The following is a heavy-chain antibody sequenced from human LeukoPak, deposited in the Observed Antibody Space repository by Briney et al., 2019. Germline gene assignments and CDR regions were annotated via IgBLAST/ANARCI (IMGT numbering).Heavy chain of an antibody. D-gene: IGHD3-22*01. CDR1: GGSISSSSYY. Sequence: SETLSLTCTVSGGSISSSSYYWGWIRQPPGKGLEWIGSIYYSGSTYYNPSLKSRVTISVDTSKNQFSLKLSSVTAADTAVYYCARHLDSSGYYRYYFDYWGQGTLVTVSS. CDR2: IYYSGST. J-gene: IGHJ4*02. V-gene: IGHV4-39*01. CDR3: ARHLDSSGYYRYYFDY.